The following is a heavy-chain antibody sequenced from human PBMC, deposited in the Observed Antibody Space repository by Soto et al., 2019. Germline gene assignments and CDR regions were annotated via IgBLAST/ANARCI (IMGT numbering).Heavy chain of an antibody. CDR3: ARGDYDSSGYYPYFDY. J-gene: IGHJ4*02. CDR2: IYHSGST. D-gene: IGHD3-22*01. CDR1: GGSISHGGYS. Sequence: PSETLSLTCAVSGGSISHGGYSWCWIRQPPGKGLEWIGYIYHSGSTYYNPSLKSRVTISVDRSKNQFSLKLSSVTAADTAAYYCARGDYDSSGYYPYFDYWGQGTLVTASS. V-gene: IGHV4-30-2*01.